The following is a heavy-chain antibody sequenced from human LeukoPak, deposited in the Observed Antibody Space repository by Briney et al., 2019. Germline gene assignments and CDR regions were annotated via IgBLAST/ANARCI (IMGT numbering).Heavy chain of an antibody. V-gene: IGHV3-74*01. CDR1: GFTFSTYW. J-gene: IGHJ6*02. CDR2: INSDGSST. Sequence: PGGSLRPSCAASGFTFSTYWMHWVRQAPGKGLVWVSRINSDGSSTSYADSVKGRFTISRDNAKNTLYLQMNSLRAEDTAVYYCARYYTMTENHGMDVWGQGTTVTVSS. CDR3: ARYYTMTENHGMDV. D-gene: IGHD3-22*01.